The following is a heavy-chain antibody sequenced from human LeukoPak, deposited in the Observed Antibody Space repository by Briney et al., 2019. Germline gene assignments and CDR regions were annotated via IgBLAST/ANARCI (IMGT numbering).Heavy chain of an antibody. CDR1: GGTFSSYA. J-gene: IGHJ4*02. Sequence: RASVRVSCKASGGTFSSYAISWVRQAPGQGLEWMGRIIPILGIANYAQKFQGRVTITADKSTSTAYMELSSLRSEDTAVYYCARDRGYSYGYFLDYWGQGTLVTVSS. CDR3: ARDRGYSYGYFLDY. V-gene: IGHV1-69*04. CDR2: IIPILGIA. D-gene: IGHD5-18*01.